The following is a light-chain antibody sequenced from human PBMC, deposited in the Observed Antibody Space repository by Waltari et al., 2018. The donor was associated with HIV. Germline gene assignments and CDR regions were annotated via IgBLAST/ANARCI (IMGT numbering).Light chain of an antibody. J-gene: IGKJ3*01. V-gene: IGKV3-15*01. CDR3: QHYNNWLLT. CDR2: GAS. Sequence: EIVMTQSPATRSVSPGERATLSCRASQSVSSNLAWYQQKPGQAPRLLIYGASTRATGIPARFSCSWSGTEFTLTISSLQSEDFAVYYCQHYNNWLLTFGPGTKVDIK. CDR1: QSVSSN.